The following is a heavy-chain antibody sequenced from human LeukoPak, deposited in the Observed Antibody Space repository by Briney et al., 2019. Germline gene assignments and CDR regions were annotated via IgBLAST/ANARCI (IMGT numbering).Heavy chain of an antibody. J-gene: IGHJ4*02. Sequence: SETLSLTCTVSGGSISSSGYYWGWIRQPPGKGLEWIGSIFYSGTTYYNPSLKSRVTISVDTSKNQFSLKLSSVTAADTAVYYCATITMFFGGDLDYWGQGTLVTVSS. D-gene: IGHD3-10*02. V-gene: IGHV4-39*01. CDR2: IFYSGTT. CDR1: GGSISSSGYY. CDR3: ATITMFFGGDLDY.